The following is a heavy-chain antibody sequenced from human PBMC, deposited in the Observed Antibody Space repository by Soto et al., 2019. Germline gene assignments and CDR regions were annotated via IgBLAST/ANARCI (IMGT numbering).Heavy chain of an antibody. D-gene: IGHD4-17*01. J-gene: IGHJ3*02. CDR3: ARLYGDYGTDAFDI. V-gene: IGHV3-20*01. CDR2: IHWNGGST. CDR1: GVTLDDYG. Sequence: EVQLVESGGGVVRHGGPLRLSCATSGVTLDDYGMSWVRQAPGKGLEWVSGIHWNGGSTGYADSVKGRFTISQDNAKNSLYLQMNSLRAEDTALYHGARLYGDYGTDAFDIWGQGTMVTVSS.